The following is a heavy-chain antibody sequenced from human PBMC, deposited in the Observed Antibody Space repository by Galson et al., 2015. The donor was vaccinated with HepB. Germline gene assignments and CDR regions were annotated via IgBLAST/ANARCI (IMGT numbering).Heavy chain of an antibody. Sequence: SLRLSCAASGFTFSSYGMHWVRQAPGKGLEWVAVISYDGSNKYYADSVKGRFTISRDNSKNTLYLQMNSLRAEDTAVYYCAKEEKTWIQLWHGTDYWGQGTLVTVSS. CDR3: AKEEKTWIQLWHGTDY. CDR1: GFTFSSYG. J-gene: IGHJ4*02. V-gene: IGHV3-30*18. D-gene: IGHD5-18*01. CDR2: ISYDGSNK.